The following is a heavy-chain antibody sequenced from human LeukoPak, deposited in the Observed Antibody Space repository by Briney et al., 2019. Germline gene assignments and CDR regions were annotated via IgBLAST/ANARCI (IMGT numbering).Heavy chain of an antibody. Sequence: PGGSLRLACAASGFSFSTYWMTWVRQAPGKGLEWVANMNAEGNEKYYLDSVKSRFTISRDNAKNSLYLQMNSLRAEDTAVYYCTKGGHVDYFGQGTLVTVAS. V-gene: IGHV3-7*01. D-gene: IGHD3-16*01. CDR3: TKGGHVDY. CDR1: GFSFSTYW. J-gene: IGHJ4*02. CDR2: MNAEGNEK.